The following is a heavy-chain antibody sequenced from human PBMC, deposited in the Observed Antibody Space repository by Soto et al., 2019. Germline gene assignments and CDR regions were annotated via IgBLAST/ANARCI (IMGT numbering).Heavy chain of an antibody. V-gene: IGHV1-46*01. CDR1: GYTFTSYY. J-gene: IGHJ4*02. CDR3: ARGVLDWRVIVVVPAAPTFDY. Sequence: ASVKVSCKASGYTFTSYYMHWVRQAPGQGLEWMGIINPSGGSTSYAQKFQGRVTMTRDTSTSTVYMELSSLRSEDTAVYYCARGVLDWRVIVVVPAAPTFDYWGQGTLVTVSS. CDR2: INPSGGST. D-gene: IGHD2-2*01.